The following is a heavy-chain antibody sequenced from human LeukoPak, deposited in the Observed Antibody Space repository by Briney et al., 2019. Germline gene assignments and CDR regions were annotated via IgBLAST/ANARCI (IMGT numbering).Heavy chain of an antibody. CDR1: GYSINSGYY. Sequence: SETLSLTCTVSGYSINSGYYWGWIRQPPGKGLEWIGSISHSGSTYYNPSLKSRVTISVDTSKNQFSLKLSSVTAADTAVYYCARSTAFSYYYGSGSYPLLDYWGQGTLVTVSS. CDR2: ISHSGST. V-gene: IGHV4-38-2*02. D-gene: IGHD3-10*01. J-gene: IGHJ4*02. CDR3: ARSTAFSYYYGSGSYPLLDY.